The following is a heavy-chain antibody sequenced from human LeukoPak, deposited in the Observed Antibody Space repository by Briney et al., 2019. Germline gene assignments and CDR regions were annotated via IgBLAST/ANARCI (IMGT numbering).Heavy chain of an antibody. CDR3: ARGLTAMVPVHAFDI. J-gene: IGHJ3*02. Sequence: TPSETLSLTCAVSGGSISSSNWWSWVRQPPGKGLEWIGEIYHSGSTNYNPSLKSRVTISVDKSKNQFSLKLSSVTAADTAVYYCARGLTAMVPVHAFDIWGQGTMVTVSS. D-gene: IGHD5-18*01. CDR2: IYHSGST. CDR1: GGSISSSNW. V-gene: IGHV4-4*02.